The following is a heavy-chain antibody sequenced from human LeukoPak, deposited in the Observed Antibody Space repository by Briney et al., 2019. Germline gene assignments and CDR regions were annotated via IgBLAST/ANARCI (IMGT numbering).Heavy chain of an antibody. Sequence: SETLSLTCTVSDYYISSGHYWGWIRQPPGKGLEWIANIHHAGSTNYNPSLKSRVTISVDTSKNQFSLKLNSVTAADTAVYYCARAETDHYYFDHLGQGILVTVSS. D-gene: IGHD1-1*01. CDR3: ARAETDHYYFDH. V-gene: IGHV4-38-2*02. CDR2: IHHAGST. J-gene: IGHJ4*02. CDR1: DYYISSGHY.